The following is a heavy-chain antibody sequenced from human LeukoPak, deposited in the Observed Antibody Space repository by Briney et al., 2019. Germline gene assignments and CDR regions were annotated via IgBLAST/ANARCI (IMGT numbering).Heavy chain of an antibody. J-gene: IGHJ4*02. CDR1: GLTFSSYA. D-gene: IGHD3-9*01. Sequence: GGSLRLSCAASGLTFSSYAMSWVRQAPGKGLEWVSAISGSGGSTYYADSVKGRFTISRDNSKNTLYLQMNSLRAEDTAVYYCAKDLTPYDILTGYYTLTYYFDYWGQGTLVTVSS. V-gene: IGHV3-23*01. CDR3: AKDLTPYDILTGYYTLTYYFDY. CDR2: ISGSGGST.